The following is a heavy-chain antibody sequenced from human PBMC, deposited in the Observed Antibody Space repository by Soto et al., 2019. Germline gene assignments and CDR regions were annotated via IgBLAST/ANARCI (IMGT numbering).Heavy chain of an antibody. CDR2: IHYSGST. D-gene: IGHD4-17*01. V-gene: IGHV4-59*01. CDR3: ARVGWTTVGYYFDY. J-gene: IGHJ4*02. Sequence: SETLSLTCTVSGASIGSYYWSWIRQPPGKGLEWIGYIHYSGSTKYNPSLKSRVTISIDTSKNQFSLKLSSVTAADTAVYYCARVGWTTVGYYFDYWGLGALVTVSS. CDR1: GASIGSYY.